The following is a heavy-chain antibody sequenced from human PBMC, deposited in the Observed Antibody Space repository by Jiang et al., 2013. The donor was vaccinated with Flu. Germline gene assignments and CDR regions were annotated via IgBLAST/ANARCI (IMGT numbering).Heavy chain of an antibody. CDR3: ARHPGIDYVTRYYFDY. D-gene: IGHD3-16*01. J-gene: IGHJ4*02. Sequence: GSGLVKPSETLSLTCTVSGGSISSSSYYWGWIRQPPGKGLEWIGSIYYSGSTYYNPSLKSRVTISVDTSKNQFSLKLSSVTAADTAVYYCARHPGIDYVTRYYFDYWGQGTLVTVSS. V-gene: IGHV4-39*01. CDR2: IYYSGST. CDR1: GGSISSSSYY.